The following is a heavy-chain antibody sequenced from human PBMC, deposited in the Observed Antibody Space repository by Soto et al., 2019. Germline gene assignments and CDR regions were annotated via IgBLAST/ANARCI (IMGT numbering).Heavy chain of an antibody. CDR1: GFTLDDHA. CDR3: AKAKGRSPTYGMDV. CDR2: ISWNSGSI. Sequence: GGSLRLSCAASGFTLDDHAMHWVRQAPGKGLEWVSGISWNSGSIGYADSVKGRFTISRDNAKNSLYLQMNSLRAEDTALYYCAKAKGRSPTYGMDVWGQGTTVTVSS. V-gene: IGHV3-9*01. J-gene: IGHJ6*02.